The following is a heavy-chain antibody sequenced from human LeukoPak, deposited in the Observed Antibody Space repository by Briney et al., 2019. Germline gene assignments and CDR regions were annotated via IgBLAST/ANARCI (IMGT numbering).Heavy chain of an antibody. V-gene: IGHV1-18*01. CDR1: GYTFTSYG. J-gene: IGHJ4*02. CDR3: ARDGPYYYDSSGHYRFDY. Sequence: GASVKVSCKASGYTFTSYGISWVRQAPGQGLEWMGWISAYNGNTNYAQKLQGRVTMTTDTSTSTAYMELRSLRSDDTAVYYCARDGPYYYDSSGHYRFDYWGQGTPVTVSS. D-gene: IGHD3-22*01. CDR2: ISAYNGNT.